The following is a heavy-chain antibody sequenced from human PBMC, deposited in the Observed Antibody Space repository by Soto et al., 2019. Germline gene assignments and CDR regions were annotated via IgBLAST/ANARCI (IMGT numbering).Heavy chain of an antibody. CDR2: IYYSGST. J-gene: IGHJ4*02. CDR1: GGSISSGGYY. Sequence: QVQLQESGPGLVKPSQTLSLTCTVSGGSISSGGYYWSWIRQHPGKGLEWIGYIYYSGSTYYNPSLKSRVTISVDTSKNQFSLKLSSVTAAXTAXXXCASLTMVRGQDYWGQGTLVTVSS. V-gene: IGHV4-31*03. D-gene: IGHD3-10*01. CDR3: ASLTMVRGQDY.